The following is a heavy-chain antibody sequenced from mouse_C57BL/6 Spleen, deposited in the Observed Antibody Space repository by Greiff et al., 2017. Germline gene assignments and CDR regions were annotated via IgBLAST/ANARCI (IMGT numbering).Heavy chain of an antibody. Sequence: EVQLVESGGGLVQPGGSLSLSCAASGFTFTDYYMSWVRQPPGKALEWLGFIRNKANGYTTEYSASVKGRFTNSRDNSQSILYLHMNALRAEDSATYYCERYSNDAMDYWGQGTSVTVSS. CDR1: GFTFTDYY. V-gene: IGHV7-3*01. J-gene: IGHJ4*01. CDR3: ERYSNDAMDY. CDR2: IRNKANGYTT.